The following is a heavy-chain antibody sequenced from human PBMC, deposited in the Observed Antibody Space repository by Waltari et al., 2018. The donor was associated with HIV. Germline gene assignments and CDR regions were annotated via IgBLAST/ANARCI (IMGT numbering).Heavy chain of an antibody. J-gene: IGHJ6*02. D-gene: IGHD3-22*01. V-gene: IGHV4-59*01. CDR3: ARGGYDSPKYYGMDV. CDR2: IYYSGST. Sequence: QVQLQESGPGLVKPSATLSLTCTVSGGSISSYYWSWIRQPPGKGLEWIGYIYYSGSTNYNPSLKSRVTISVDTSKNQFSLKLSSVTAADTAVYYCARGGYDSPKYYGMDVWGQGTTVTVSS. CDR1: GGSISSYY.